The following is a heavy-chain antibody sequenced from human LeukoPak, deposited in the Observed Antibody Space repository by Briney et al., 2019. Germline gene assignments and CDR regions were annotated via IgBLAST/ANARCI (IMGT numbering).Heavy chain of an antibody. Sequence: SETLSLTCAVYGGSLSDYYWSWIRQSPGKGLEWIGEISHRGRTYYNLSLKSRVTISIDTSKNQFSLKLSSVTAADTAVYYCARGPYYYDSSGYWSQNFDYWGQGTLVTVSS. CDR2: ISHRGRT. J-gene: IGHJ4*02. CDR1: GGSLSDYY. CDR3: ARGPYYYDSSGYWSQNFDY. V-gene: IGHV4-34*01. D-gene: IGHD3-22*01.